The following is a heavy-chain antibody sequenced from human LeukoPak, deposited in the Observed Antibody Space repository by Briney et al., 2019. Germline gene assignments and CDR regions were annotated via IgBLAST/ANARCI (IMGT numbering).Heavy chain of an antibody. CDR2: IYSSGST. Sequence: PSETLSLTCTVSDGSISTYYWSWIRQPAGKGLEWIGRIYSSGSTNYNPSLKSRVTMSGDTSKNQISLKLSSVTAADTAVYYCARGGISTSLDYWGQGTLVTVSS. V-gene: IGHV4-4*07. CDR3: ARGGISTSLDY. CDR1: DGSISTYY. J-gene: IGHJ4*02. D-gene: IGHD2-2*01.